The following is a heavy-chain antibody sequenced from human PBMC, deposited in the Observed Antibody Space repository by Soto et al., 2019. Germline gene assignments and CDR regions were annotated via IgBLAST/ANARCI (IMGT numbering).Heavy chain of an antibody. CDR1: GGSMNTYY. J-gene: IGHJ4*02. CDR2: IYYSGST. V-gene: IGHV4-59*08. D-gene: IGHD3-22*01. Sequence: QVQLQESGPGLVKPSETLSLTCTVSGGSMNTYYWGWFRQPPGKGLEWVGYIYYSGSTTYSPSLRGRLXMXVHXSKNQFSLKLNCVTAADTAVYYCARLGGYYQAFDQWGQGSLVTVSS. CDR3: ARLGGYYQAFDQ.